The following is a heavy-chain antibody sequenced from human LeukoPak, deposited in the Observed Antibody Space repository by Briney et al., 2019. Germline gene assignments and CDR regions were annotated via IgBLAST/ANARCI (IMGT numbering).Heavy chain of an antibody. V-gene: IGHV3-48*03. CDR1: GFTFSSYE. CDR2: ISGSGNTI. CDR3: ARLLLTPGWFDP. D-gene: IGHD2-15*01. J-gene: IGHJ5*02. Sequence: GGSLRLSCAASGFTFSSYEMNWVRQAPGKGLEWVSYISGSGNTIDYADSVNGRFTISRHNAKNSLYLQMNSLRAEDTAVYYCARLLLTPGWFDPWGQGTLVIVSS.